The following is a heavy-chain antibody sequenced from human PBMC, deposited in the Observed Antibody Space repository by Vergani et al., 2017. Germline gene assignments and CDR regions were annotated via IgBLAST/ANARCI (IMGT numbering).Heavy chain of an antibody. D-gene: IGHD2-21*02. J-gene: IGHJ2*01. CDR3: ARDCPGGGGDCSAGWYFDL. Sequence: VLLQEPGPGLVKPSETLSLKCSVSGASIDSFYWSWLRQSPGKGLEWIGYVFRYGNVNYNPSFNFRAAIDTSNNQLSLRLSSVTAADTAVYYCARDCPGGGGDCSAGWYFDLWGRGTLVTVSS. CDR2: VFRYGNV. V-gene: IGHV4-59*01. CDR1: GASIDSFY.